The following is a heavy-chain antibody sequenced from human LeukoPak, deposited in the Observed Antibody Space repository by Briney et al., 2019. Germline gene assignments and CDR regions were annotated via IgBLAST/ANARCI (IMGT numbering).Heavy chain of an antibody. D-gene: IGHD6-13*01. CDR1: GFTLSSYA. J-gene: IGHJ4*02. Sequence: GRSLRLSCAASGFTLSSYAMHWVRQAPGKGLEWVAVISYDGSNKYYADSVKGRFTISRDNSKNTLYLQMNSLRAEDTAVYYCARDIGSSFPFIAAAGTIDYWGQGTLVTVSS. V-gene: IGHV3-30-3*01. CDR3: ARDIGSSFPFIAAAGTIDY. CDR2: ISYDGSNK.